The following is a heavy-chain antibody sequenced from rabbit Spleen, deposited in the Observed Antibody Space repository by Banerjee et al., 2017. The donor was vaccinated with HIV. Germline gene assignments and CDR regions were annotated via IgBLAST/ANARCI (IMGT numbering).Heavy chain of an antibody. D-gene: IGHD1-1*01. CDR2: INTATGKA. Sequence: QEQLEESGGGLVKPGGTLTLTCTASGVSFGDRDVMCWVRQAPGKGLEWIACINTATGKAVYATWAKGRFTISRTSSTTVTLRMTSLTAADRAAYFCARDLVGVIGWNFYLWGPGTLVTVS. CDR1: GVSFGDRDV. J-gene: IGHJ4*01. V-gene: IGHV1S45*01. CDR3: ARDLVGVIGWNFYL.